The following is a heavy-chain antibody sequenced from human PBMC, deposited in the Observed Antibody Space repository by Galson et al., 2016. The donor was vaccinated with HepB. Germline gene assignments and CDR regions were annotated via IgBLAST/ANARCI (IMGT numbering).Heavy chain of an antibody. CDR1: GFTFSSYS. CDR3: FRVPRYYADYSSGVGDC. D-gene: IGHD4-17*01. V-gene: IGHV3-23*01. J-gene: IGHJ4*02. Sequence: SLRLSCAASGFTFSSYSLNWVRQAPGKGLAWVSTISGAGTASYAYSVTGRFTISRDNSKNTLDLQMDSLRVEDTALYFCFRVPRYYADYSSGVGDCWGQGTLLTVSS. CDR2: ISGAGTA.